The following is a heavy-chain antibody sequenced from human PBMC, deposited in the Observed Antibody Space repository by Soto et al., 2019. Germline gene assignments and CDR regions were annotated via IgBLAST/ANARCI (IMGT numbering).Heavy chain of an antibody. CDR3: AVVVITRGAFDI. J-gene: IGHJ3*02. CDR1: GYTFTSYY. V-gene: IGHV1-46*01. Sequence: GASVKVFCKASGYTFTSYYMHWVRQAPGQGLEWMGIINPSGGSTSYAQKFQGRVTMTRDTSTSTVYMELSSLRSEDTAVYYCAVVVITRGAFDIWGQGTMVTVSS. CDR2: INPSGGST. D-gene: IGHD3-22*01.